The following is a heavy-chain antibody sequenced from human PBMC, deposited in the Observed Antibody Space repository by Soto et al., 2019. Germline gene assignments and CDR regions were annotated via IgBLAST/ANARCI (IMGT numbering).Heavy chain of an antibody. CDR1: GFTFSSYA. CDR2: ISGSGGST. V-gene: IGHV3-23*01. Sequence: EVQLLESGGGLVQPGGSLRLSCAASGFTFSSYAMSWVRQAPGKGLEWVSAISGSGGSTYYADSVKGRFTISRDNSKNTLYLKMNSLRAEDTAVYYCSKDALVTGTTSRRASGGAFDYWGQGTLVTVSS. J-gene: IGHJ4*02. CDR3: SKDALVTGTTSRRASGGAFDY. D-gene: IGHD1-7*01.